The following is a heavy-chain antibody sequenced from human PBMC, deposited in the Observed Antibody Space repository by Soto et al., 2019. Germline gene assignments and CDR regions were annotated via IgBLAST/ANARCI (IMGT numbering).Heavy chain of an antibody. CDR1: GGSISRGGYY. CDR3: ARERRITMVRGVIPDY. CDR2: IYYSGST. V-gene: IGHV4-31*03. D-gene: IGHD3-10*01. Sequence: SETLSLTCTVSGGSISRGGYYWSWIRQHPGKGLEWIGYIYYSGSTYYNPSLKSRVTISVDTSKNQFSLKLRSVTAADTAVYYCARERRITMVRGVIPDYWGQGTLVTVSS. J-gene: IGHJ4*02.